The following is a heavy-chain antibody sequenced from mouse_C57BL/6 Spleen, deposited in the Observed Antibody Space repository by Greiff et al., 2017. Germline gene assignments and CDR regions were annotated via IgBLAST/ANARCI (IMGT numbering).Heavy chain of an antibody. D-gene: IGHD1-1*01. Sequence: VQLQQSGPELVKPGASVKISCKASGYTFTDYYMNWVKQSHGKSLEWIGDINPNNGGTSYNQKFKGKATLTVDKSSSTAYMELRSLTSEDSAVYYCARGKYYYGSSPYWYFDVWGTGTTVTVSS. CDR1: GYTFTDYY. J-gene: IGHJ1*03. CDR3: ARGKYYYGSSPYWYFDV. V-gene: IGHV1-26*01. CDR2: INPNNGGT.